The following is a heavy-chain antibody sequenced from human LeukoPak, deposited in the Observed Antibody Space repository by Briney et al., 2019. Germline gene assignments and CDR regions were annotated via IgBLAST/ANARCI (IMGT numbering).Heavy chain of an antibody. D-gene: IGHD1-26*01. J-gene: IGHJ4*02. CDR2: ISGSGGST. CDR1: GFTFSSYG. Sequence: GGSLRLSCAASGFTFSSYGMSWVRQAPGKGLEWVSAISGSGGSTYYADSVKGRFTISRDNSKNTLYLQMNSLRAEDTAVYYCAKISSGSSYGASFDYWGQGTLVTVSS. V-gene: IGHV3-23*01. CDR3: AKISSGSSYGASFDY.